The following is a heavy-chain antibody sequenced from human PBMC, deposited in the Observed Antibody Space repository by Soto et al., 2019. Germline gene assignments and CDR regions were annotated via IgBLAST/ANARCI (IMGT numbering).Heavy chain of an antibody. CDR1: GGTFSSYA. Sequence: SVKVSCKASGGTFSSYAISWVRQAPGQGLEWMGGIIPIFGTANYAQKFQGRVTITADESTSTAYMELSSLRSEDTAVYYCARSPLLVRYFDWFQGYFDYWGQGTLVTVSS. CDR2: IIPIFGTA. CDR3: ARSPLLVRYFDWFQGYFDY. D-gene: IGHD3-9*01. J-gene: IGHJ4*02. V-gene: IGHV1-69*13.